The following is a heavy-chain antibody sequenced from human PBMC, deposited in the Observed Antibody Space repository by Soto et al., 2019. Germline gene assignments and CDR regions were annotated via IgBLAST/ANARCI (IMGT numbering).Heavy chain of an antibody. CDR1: GFTCSSCT. V-gene: IGHV3-21*01. CDR2: ISLSTNYI. J-gene: IGHJ3*01. Sequence: GGSLRLACAASGFTCSSCTMDWVRQAPGKGLEWVSSISLSTNYIYYADSLRGRFTISRDNAKNSVYLQMNSLRAEDTAVYYCARDRGYPDSFDLWGQGTMVTVSS. CDR3: ARDRGYPDSFDL. D-gene: IGHD3-10*01.